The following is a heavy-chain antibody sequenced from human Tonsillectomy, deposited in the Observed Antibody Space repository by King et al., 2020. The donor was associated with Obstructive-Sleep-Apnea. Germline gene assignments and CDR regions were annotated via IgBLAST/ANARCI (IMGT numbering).Heavy chain of an antibody. Sequence: QLVQSGAEVKKPGESLRISCKGSGYSFTSYWISWVRQMPGKGLEWMGRIDPSDSYTNYSPSFQGHVTISADKSISTAYLQWSSLKASDTAMYYCASLLIWVQQSEYFQHWGQGTLVTVSS. CDR1: GYSFTSYW. J-gene: IGHJ1*01. CDR3: ASLLIWVQQSEYFQH. D-gene: IGHD2-21*01. CDR2: IDPSDSYT. V-gene: IGHV5-10-1*01.